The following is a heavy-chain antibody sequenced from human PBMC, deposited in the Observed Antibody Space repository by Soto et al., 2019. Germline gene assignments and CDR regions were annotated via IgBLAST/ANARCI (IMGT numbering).Heavy chain of an antibody. CDR1: GFTFSDYA. Sequence: EVQLLESGGGLVQPGGSLRVSCAASGFTFSDYAMTWVRQAPGKGLEWVSGISSSGGNTYYADSVKGRFTISRDNSENTLFLQMNSLRPEDTAVYYCAKDLLRESYFYYGMDVWGQGTTVTVSS. CDR3: AKDLLRESYFYYGMDV. V-gene: IGHV3-23*01. CDR2: ISSSGGNT. D-gene: IGHD1-26*01. J-gene: IGHJ6*02.